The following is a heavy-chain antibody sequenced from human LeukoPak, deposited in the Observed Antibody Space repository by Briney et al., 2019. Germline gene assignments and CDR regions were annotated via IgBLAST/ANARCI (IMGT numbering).Heavy chain of an antibody. D-gene: IGHD4/OR15-4a*01. Sequence: SETLSLTCTVSGGSISSYCWSWIRQPPGKGLEWIGYICDTGSTNYNPSLKSRLTISVDTSQNQFSLRLSSVTAADTAVYYCARHDVRSMVAYYFDYWGQGTLVTVSS. CDR1: GGSISSYC. CDR2: ICDTGST. V-gene: IGHV4-59*08. J-gene: IGHJ4*02. CDR3: ARHDVRSMVAYYFDY.